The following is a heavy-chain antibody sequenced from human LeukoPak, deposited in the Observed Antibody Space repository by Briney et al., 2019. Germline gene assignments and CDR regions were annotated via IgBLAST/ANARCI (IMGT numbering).Heavy chain of an antibody. D-gene: IGHD6-13*01. CDR3: ARGSSSWYYYYGMDV. CDR1: GGSFSGYY. CDR2: INHSGST. V-gene: IGHV4-34*01. Sequence: SETLSLTSAVYGGSFSGYYWSWIRQPPGKGLEWIGEINHSGSTNYNPSLKSRVTISVDTSKNQFSLKLSSVTAADTAVYYCARGSSSWYYYYGMDVWGQGTTVTVSS. J-gene: IGHJ6*02.